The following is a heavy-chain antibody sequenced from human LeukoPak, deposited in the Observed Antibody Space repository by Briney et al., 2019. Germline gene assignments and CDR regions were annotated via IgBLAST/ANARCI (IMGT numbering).Heavy chain of an antibody. D-gene: IGHD4-23*01. Sequence: GGSLRLSCAASGFTFSTYGIHWVRQAPGKGLEWVAFIRYDGSNKYYADSVKGRFTISRDNSKNTLYLQMNSLRAEDTAVYYCAKRTVVTPYYYYMDVWGKGTTVTISS. CDR1: GFTFSTYG. V-gene: IGHV3-30*02. CDR2: IRYDGSNK. CDR3: AKRTVVTPYYYYMDV. J-gene: IGHJ6*03.